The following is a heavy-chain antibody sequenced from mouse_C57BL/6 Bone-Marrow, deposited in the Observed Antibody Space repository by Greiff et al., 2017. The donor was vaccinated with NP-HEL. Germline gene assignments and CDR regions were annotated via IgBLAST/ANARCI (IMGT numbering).Heavy chain of an antibody. Sequence: DVMLVESGGGLVKPGGSLKLSCAASGFTFRSYAMSWVRQTPEKRLEWVATISDGGSYTYYPDNVKGRFTISRDNAKNNLYLQMSHLKSEDTAMYYCARAGYYAMDYWGQGTSVTVSS. CDR3: ARAGYYAMDY. CDR1: GFTFRSYA. D-gene: IGHD3-1*01. V-gene: IGHV5-4*03. J-gene: IGHJ4*01. CDR2: ISDGGSYT.